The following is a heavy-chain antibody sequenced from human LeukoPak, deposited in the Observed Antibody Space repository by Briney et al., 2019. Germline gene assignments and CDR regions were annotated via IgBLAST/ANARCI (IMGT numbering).Heavy chain of an antibody. D-gene: IGHD2-2*01. V-gene: IGHV4-34*01. J-gene: IGHJ6*03. CDR1: GGCFSDYS. CDR2: SNHSGST. Sequence: SDTLSLTCAVYGGCFSDYSWTWIRQPPGKGLEWIGESNHSGSTNYNPSLKSRVTISVDTSKNQFSLKLSSVTAADTAVYYCARGRAVVVPAATRGYYYYMDVWGKGTTVTVSS. CDR3: ARGRAVVVPAATRGYYYYMDV.